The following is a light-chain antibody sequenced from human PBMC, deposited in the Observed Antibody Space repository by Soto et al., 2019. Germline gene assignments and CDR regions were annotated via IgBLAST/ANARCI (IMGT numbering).Light chain of an antibody. J-gene: IGKJ3*01. CDR3: QQSYSTPPFN. Sequence: DIKMTQSPSPLSASVGDRVYITCRTSQSISSYLNWYQAKPGKAPKLLIYEASSLESGVPSRFSGSGSGTDFTLTISSLQPEYSATYYCQQSYSTPPFNFGPGTRVDI. CDR2: EAS. V-gene: IGKV1-39*01. CDR1: QSISSY.